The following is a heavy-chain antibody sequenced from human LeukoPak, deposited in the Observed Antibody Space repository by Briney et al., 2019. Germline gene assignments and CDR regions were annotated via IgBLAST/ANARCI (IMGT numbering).Heavy chain of an antibody. Sequence: GASVTVSCKTSGYTFTTTYINWVRQAPGQGLEWMGWVSAYNGKTSYAQKFQGRVTMTIDTSTTTAYMDLTSLTFDDTAVYYCARGGTYYPCIDYWGQGTLVTLSS. CDR1: GYTFTTTY. CDR2: VSAYNGKT. D-gene: IGHD1-26*01. CDR3: ARGGTYYPCIDY. J-gene: IGHJ4*02. V-gene: IGHV1-18*01.